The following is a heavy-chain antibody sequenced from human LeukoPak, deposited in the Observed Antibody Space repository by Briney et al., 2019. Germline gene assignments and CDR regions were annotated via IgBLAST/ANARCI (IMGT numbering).Heavy chain of an antibody. Sequence: PGGSLRLSCVASGFTFTNYGMSWVRQAPGKGLEWVSRISFSGVNTYYAGSVRGRFTISRDKSKNTLYLQMNSLRAEDTAVYYCAKGGYDYAKYVDYWGQGTLVTVSS. CDR2: ISFSGVNT. CDR1: GFTFTNYG. J-gene: IGHJ4*02. D-gene: IGHD4-17*01. V-gene: IGHV3-23*01. CDR3: AKGGYDYAKYVDY.